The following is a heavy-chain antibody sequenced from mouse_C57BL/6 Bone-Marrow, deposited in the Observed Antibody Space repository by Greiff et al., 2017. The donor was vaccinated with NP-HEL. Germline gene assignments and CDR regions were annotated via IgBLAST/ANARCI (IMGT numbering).Heavy chain of an antibody. Sequence: QVQLKQPGAELVKPGASVKLSCKASGYTFTTYWMQWVKQRPGQGLEWIGEIDPSDSYTNYNPKFTGKATLTVDTSSSTAYMQLSSLTSEDSAVYYCARKAYYGRSYEFAYWGQGTLVTVSA. CDR1: GYTFTTYW. CDR2: IDPSDSYT. V-gene: IGHV1-50*01. D-gene: IGHD1-1*01. J-gene: IGHJ3*01. CDR3: ARKAYYGRSYEFAY.